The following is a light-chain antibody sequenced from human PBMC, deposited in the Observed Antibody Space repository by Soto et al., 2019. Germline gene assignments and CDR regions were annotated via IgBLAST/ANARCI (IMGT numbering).Light chain of an antibody. CDR2: VAS. V-gene: IGKV1-33*01. J-gene: IGKJ2*01. Sequence: DIQMTQSPSSLSASVGDRVTITCQASQDIGKYLNWYQQKPGKAPKLLIYVASNLQTGVPPRFSGSGSGSDFSFTISSLQPEDIGTYYCQQYDSLPHTFGQGTKLEIK. CDR1: QDIGKY. CDR3: QQYDSLPHT.